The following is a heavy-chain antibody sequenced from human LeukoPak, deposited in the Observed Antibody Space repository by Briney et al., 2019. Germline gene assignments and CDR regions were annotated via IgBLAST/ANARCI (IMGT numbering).Heavy chain of an antibody. CDR1: GDSVSANNAA. CDR3: ARVGRGSGWYFDL. Sequence: SQTLSLTCAISGDSVSANNAAWNWIRQSPSRGLEWLGRTYYRPKWYTAYAVSVKSRITINSDTSKNQFSLHLNSVTPEDTAVYYCARVGRGSGWYFDLWGRGTLVTVSS. D-gene: IGHD6-19*01. V-gene: IGHV6-1*01. J-gene: IGHJ2*01. CDR2: TYYRPKWYT.